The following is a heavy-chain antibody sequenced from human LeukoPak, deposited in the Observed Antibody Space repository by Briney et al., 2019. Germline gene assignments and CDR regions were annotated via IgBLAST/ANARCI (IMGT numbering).Heavy chain of an antibody. D-gene: IGHD1-26*01. CDR2: ISGSGGST. Sequence: GGSLRLSSAASGFTFSSYAMGWVRQAPGKGLEWVSAISGSGGSTYYADSVKGRFTISRDNSKNTLYLQMNSLRAEDTAVYYCAKDVWELPYYFDYWGQGTLVTVSS. CDR1: GFTFSSYA. J-gene: IGHJ4*02. CDR3: AKDVWELPYYFDY. V-gene: IGHV3-23*01.